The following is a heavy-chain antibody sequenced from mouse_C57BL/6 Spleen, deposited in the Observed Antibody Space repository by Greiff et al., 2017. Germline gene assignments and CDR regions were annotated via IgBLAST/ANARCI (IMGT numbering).Heavy chain of an antibody. CDR2: IYPGDGDT. D-gene: IGHD1-1*01. J-gene: IGHJ2*01. CDR1: GYAFSSYW. V-gene: IGHV1-80*01. Sequence: LQESGAELVKPGASVKISCKASGYAFSSYWMNWVKQRPGKGLEWIGQIYPGDGDTNYNGKFKGKATLTADKSSSTAYMQLSSLTSEDSAVYFCARRASSPFDYWGQGTTLTVSS. CDR3: ARRASSPFDY.